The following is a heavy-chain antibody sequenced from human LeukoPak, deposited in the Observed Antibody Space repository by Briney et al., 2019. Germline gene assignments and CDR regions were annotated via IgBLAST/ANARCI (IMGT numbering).Heavy chain of an antibody. CDR1: GGSISSYY. V-gene: IGHV4-59*01. CDR3: ARYYCTTSCYHFDF. D-gene: IGHD2-2*01. J-gene: IGHJ4*02. Sequence: PSETLSLTCTVSGGSISSYYWSWIRQPPGKGLEWIGYIYYTGSTNYNPSLKSRATISLDTSKNQFSLKLSSVTAADTAVYYCARYYCTTSCYHFDFWGQGTLVTVSS. CDR2: IYYTGST.